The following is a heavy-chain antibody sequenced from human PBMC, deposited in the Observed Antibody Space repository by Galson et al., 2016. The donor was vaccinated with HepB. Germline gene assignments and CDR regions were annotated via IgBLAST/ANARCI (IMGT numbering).Heavy chain of an antibody. Sequence: SLRLSCAASGSTRSDDWMHWVRQAPGKGLVYVASINTDGTAIGYADSVKGRFTISRDNAKNTVYLQMNSLRVEDTAVYYCATRGGGNPLFGYWGQGTLVTVSS. CDR1: GSTRSDDW. D-gene: IGHD4-23*01. J-gene: IGHJ4*02. V-gene: IGHV3-74*01. CDR3: ATRGGGNPLFGY. CDR2: INTDGTAI.